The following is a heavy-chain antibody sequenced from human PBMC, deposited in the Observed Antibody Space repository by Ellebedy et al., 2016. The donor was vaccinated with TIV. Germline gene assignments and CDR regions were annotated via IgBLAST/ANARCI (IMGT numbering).Heavy chain of an antibody. CDR3: ARDRDGDPLDL. CDR2: IIPILGIT. CDR1: GGTFNWYG. Sequence: ASVKVSCKASGGTFNWYGISWVRQATGQGLEWMGRIIPILGITNYTQKFQGRVTITADTSISTVYMELNSLRSEDTAVYYCARDRDGDPLDLWGQGTLVTVSS. J-gene: IGHJ5*02. D-gene: IGHD4-17*01. V-gene: IGHV1-69*04.